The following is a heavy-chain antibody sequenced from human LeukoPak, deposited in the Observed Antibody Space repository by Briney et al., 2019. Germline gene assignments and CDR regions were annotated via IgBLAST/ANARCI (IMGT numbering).Heavy chain of an antibody. V-gene: IGHV3-30*18. Sequence: GTSLRLSCAASGFTFSSYGMHWVRQAPGKGLEWVAVILYDGSNKYYADSVKGRFTISRDNSKNTLYLQMNSLRAEDTAVYYCAKDKSYNYNYMDVWGKGTTVTVSS. CDR2: ILYDGSNK. CDR1: GFTFSSYG. CDR3: AKDKSYNYNYMDV. J-gene: IGHJ6*03.